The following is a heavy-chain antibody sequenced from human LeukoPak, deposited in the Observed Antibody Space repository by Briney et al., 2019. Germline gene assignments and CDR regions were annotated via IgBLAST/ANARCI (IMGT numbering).Heavy chain of an antibody. CDR3: VIDLXDYNDF. D-gene: IGHD2-15*01. J-gene: IGHJ4*02. CDR2: INTQGTYT. Sequence: GGSLRLSCAVSGITFSSYWMHWVRQDPGRGLLWVSRINTQGTYTNYADYVKGRFTISRDNAKNTLYLQMSSLRADDTAVYYCVIDLXDYNDFWGQGTLVSVSS. V-gene: IGHV3-74*01. CDR1: GITFSSYW.